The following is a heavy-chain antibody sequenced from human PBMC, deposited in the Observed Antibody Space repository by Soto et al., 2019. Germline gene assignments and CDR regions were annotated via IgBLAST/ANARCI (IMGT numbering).Heavy chain of an antibody. V-gene: IGHV4-59*08. J-gene: IGHJ5*02. CDR1: GGSIDSYY. D-gene: IGHD3-22*01. CDR3: ARLGGYYQSLDT. Sequence: QVQLQESGPGLVKPSETLSLTCTVSGGSIDSYYWTWIRQPPGKGLEWIGYVYYTGTTTYSPSLKRRVTIPVDTSMNQISLNLSSVTAADTAFYYCARLGGYYQSLDTWGQGTLVTVSS. CDR2: VYYTGTT.